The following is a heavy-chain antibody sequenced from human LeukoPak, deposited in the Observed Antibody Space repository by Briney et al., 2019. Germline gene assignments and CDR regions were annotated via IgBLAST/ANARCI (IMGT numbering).Heavy chain of an antibody. CDR1: GFTFSSYG. J-gene: IGHJ6*02. CDR3: ARDSSYYDSSGYYYYYGMDV. CDR2: ICYDGSNK. D-gene: IGHD3-22*01. Sequence: GSLRLSGAASGFTFSSYGMHWVRQAPGKGLEGVAVICYDGSNKYYADSAKGRFTISRDNSKNKPYLQMNSLRADDTAVYYYARDSSYYDSSGYYYYYGMDVWGQGTMVTVSS. V-gene: IGHV3-33*01.